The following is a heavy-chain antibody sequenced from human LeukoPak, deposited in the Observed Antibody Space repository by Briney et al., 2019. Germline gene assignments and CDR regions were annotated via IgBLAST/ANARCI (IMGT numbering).Heavy chain of an antibody. D-gene: IGHD3-16*01. CDR3: ARWGNRANRAFDI. V-gene: IGHV4-39*07. J-gene: IGHJ3*02. CDR1: GGSISSSSYY. Sequence: PSETLSLTCTVSGGSISSSSYYWGWIRQPPGKGLEWIGSIYYSGSTYYNPSLKSRVTMSVDTSKNQFSLKLSSVTAADTAVYYCARWGNRANRAFDIWGQGTMVTVSS. CDR2: IYYSGST.